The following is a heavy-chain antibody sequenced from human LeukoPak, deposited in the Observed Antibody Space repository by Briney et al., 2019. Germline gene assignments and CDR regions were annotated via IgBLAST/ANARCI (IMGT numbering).Heavy chain of an antibody. J-gene: IGHJ4*02. CDR2: INPSGGST. D-gene: IGHD4-11*01. Sequence: ASVKVSCKASGYTFTSYSMNWVRQAPGQGLEWMGIINPSGGSTNYAQKFQGRVTMTRDTSTSTVYMGMSSLRSEDAAVYYCARDIDYDYWGQGTLVTVSS. CDR3: ARDIDYDY. V-gene: IGHV1-46*01. CDR1: GYTFTSYS.